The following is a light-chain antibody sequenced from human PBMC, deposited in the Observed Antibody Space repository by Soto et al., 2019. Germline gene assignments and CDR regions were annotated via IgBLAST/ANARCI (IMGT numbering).Light chain of an antibody. Sequence: QSVLTQPPSASGSPGQSVTISCTGTSSDVGGYNYVSWYQQHPGKAPKLMIYEVSQRPPGVPDRLSGFKYGNTASLTVSGLQAEDEADYYCSSYAGNSRYVFGTGTKVTVL. J-gene: IGLJ1*01. CDR2: EVS. CDR3: SSYAGNSRYV. CDR1: SSDVGGYNY. V-gene: IGLV2-8*01.